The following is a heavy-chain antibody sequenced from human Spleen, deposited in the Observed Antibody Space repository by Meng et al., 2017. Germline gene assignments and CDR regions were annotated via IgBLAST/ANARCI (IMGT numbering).Heavy chain of an antibody. CDR2: INHSGST. V-gene: IGHV4-34*01. Sequence: QVQLQQWGAGLLKPSETLSLTCVVSGGSFSDYYWSWIRQPPGKGLEWIGEINHSGSTNYNPSLESRATISVDTSKNQFSLKLSSVTAADTAVYYCARPSRYNWFDPWGQGTLVTVSS. CDR3: ARPSRYNWFDP. CDR1: GGSFSDYY. D-gene: IGHD6-6*01. J-gene: IGHJ5*02.